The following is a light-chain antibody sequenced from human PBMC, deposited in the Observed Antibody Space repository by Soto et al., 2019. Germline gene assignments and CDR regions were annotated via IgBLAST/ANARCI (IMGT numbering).Light chain of an antibody. CDR3: QHYDTYPLT. Sequence: DIQMTQSPSTLSASVGDRVSVTSRASQSVTSWLAWYQQKPGKAPKLLIYQASILESGVPSRFSGSGSGTDFTLSISSLQPDDFATYYCQHYDTYPLTFGQGTKVEIK. CDR1: QSVTSW. CDR2: QAS. V-gene: IGKV1-5*03. J-gene: IGKJ1*01.